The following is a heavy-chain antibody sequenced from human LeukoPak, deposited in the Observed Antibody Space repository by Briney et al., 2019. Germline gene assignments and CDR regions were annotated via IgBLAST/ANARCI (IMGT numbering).Heavy chain of an antibody. J-gene: IGHJ4*02. CDR1: GFTFNTYS. Sequence: PGGSLRLSREASGFTFNTYSMNWARQAPGKGLEWVSSIDRSGGYMFYADSVKGRFIISRDNAKDSLYLQMNSLRVEDTAVYYCLRGDRRDYWGQGTLVSVSS. CDR3: LRGDRRDY. CDR2: IDRSGGYM. V-gene: IGHV3-21*06.